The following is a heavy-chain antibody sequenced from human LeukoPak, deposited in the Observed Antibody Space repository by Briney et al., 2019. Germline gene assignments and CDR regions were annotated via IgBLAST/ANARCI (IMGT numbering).Heavy chain of an antibody. D-gene: IGHD3-9*01. CDR3: ARRSKTGYYPDY. V-gene: IGHV3-66*04. CDR2: IYSGGST. Sequence: GGSLRLSCAASGFTVSSNYMSWVRQAPGKGLEWVSVIYSGGSTYYADSVKGRFTISRGNSKNTLYLQMNSLRAEDTAVYYCARRSKTGYYPDYWGQGTLVTVSS. CDR1: GFTVSSNY. J-gene: IGHJ4*02.